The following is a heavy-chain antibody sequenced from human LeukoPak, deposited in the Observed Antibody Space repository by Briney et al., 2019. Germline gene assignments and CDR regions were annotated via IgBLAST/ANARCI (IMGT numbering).Heavy chain of an antibody. J-gene: IGHJ6*02. Sequence: PGRSLRLSCAASGFTFSSYAMHWVRQAPGKGLEWVAVISYDGSNKYYADSVKGRFTISRDNSKNTLYLQMNSLRAEDTAVYYCARDLELYCSSTSCLGYGMDVWGQGTTVTVSS. CDR3: ARDLELYCSSTSCLGYGMDV. D-gene: IGHD2-2*01. CDR1: GFTFSSYA. CDR2: ISYDGSNK. V-gene: IGHV3-30-3*01.